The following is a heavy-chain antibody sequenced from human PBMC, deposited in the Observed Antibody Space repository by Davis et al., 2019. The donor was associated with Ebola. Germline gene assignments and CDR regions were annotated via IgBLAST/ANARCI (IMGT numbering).Heavy chain of an antibody. D-gene: IGHD5-12*01. Sequence: GGSLRLSCAASGFTFRSYNMNWVRQAPGKGLEWVSSISISTTSIYYADSVKGRFTISRDNAKNSLYLQMNSLRVEDTALYYCARGYDPPSDYWGQGTLVTVSS. V-gene: IGHV3-21*01. J-gene: IGHJ4*02. CDR1: GFTFRSYN. CDR2: ISISTTSI. CDR3: ARGYDPPSDY.